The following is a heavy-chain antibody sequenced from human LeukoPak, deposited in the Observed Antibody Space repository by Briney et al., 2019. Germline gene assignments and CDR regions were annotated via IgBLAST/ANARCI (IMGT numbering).Heavy chain of an antibody. CDR3: TKRAAGNTGDY. CDR2: ISGSGGTT. CDR1: GFTFSSYT. V-gene: IGHV3-23*01. D-gene: IGHD2/OR15-2a*01. J-gene: IGHJ4*02. Sequence: GGSLRLSCAASGFTFSSYTMNWVRQAPGKGLEWVSSISGSGGTTYYADSVKGRFAISRDNSENTLYLQMNSLRAEDTAVYYCTKRAAGNTGDYWGQGTLVTVSS.